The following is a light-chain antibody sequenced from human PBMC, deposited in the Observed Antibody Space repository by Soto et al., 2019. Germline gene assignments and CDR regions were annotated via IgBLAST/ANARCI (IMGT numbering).Light chain of an antibody. CDR2: DNN. CDR1: SSNIGAGYD. CDR3: QSFDTSLSGFVV. J-gene: IGLJ2*01. V-gene: IGLV1-40*01. Sequence: QSVLTQPPSMSGAPGQRVTFSCTGSSSNIGAGYDVHWYQQHPGTAPKLLIFDNNNRPSGVPDRFSGSKSDTSASLAITGLQAEDEADYYCQSFDTSLSGFVVFGGGTKVTVL.